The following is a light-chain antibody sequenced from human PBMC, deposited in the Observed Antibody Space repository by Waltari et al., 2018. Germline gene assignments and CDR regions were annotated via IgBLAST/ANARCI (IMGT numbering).Light chain of an antibody. J-gene: IGLJ2*01. CDR3: QVWDSRSDRA. V-gene: IGLV3-21*04. CDR2: FAN. CDR1: NIGRKR. Sequence: SYVLTQPPSVSVAPGKTATITCGGGNIGRKRVHGYQQKAGQAPVLVLYFANDRPSGIPERFSGSNSGDTATLTISRVEAGDEADYYCQVWDSRSDRAFGGGTKLTVL.